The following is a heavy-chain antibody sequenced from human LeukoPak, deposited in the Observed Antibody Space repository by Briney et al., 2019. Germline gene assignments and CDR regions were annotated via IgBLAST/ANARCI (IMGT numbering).Heavy chain of an antibody. CDR2: ISAYNGNT. J-gene: IGHJ4*02. Sequence: ASVKVSCKASGYTFTSYGISWVRQAPGQGLEWMGWISAYNGNTNYAQKLQDRVTMTTDTSTSTAYMELRSLRPDDTAVYYCAREGPAYRRPEMATIDSWGQGTLVTVSS. D-gene: IGHD5-24*01. V-gene: IGHV1-18*01. CDR1: GYTFTSYG. CDR3: AREGPAYRRPEMATIDS.